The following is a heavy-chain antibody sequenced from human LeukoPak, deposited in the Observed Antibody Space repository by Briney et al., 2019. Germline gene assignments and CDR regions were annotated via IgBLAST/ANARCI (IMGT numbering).Heavy chain of an antibody. V-gene: IGHV1-18*01. CDR1: GYTFTSYG. J-gene: IGHJ5*02. CDR3: ARAGGRVPAAIGDWFDP. CDR2: ISAYNGNT. D-gene: IGHD2-2*01. Sequence: ASVKVSCKASGYTFTSYGISWVRQAPGQGLEWMGWISAYNGNTNYAQKLQGRVTMTTDTSTSTAYMELRSLRSGDTAVYYCARAGGRVPAAIGDWFDPWGQGTLVTVSS.